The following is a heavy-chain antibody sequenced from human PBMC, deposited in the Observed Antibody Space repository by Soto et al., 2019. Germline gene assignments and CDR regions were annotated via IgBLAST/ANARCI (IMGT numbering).Heavy chain of an antibody. CDR3: ARLMGTSFDL. CDR2: ISSSSSYI. CDR1: GFTFSSYS. J-gene: IGHJ4*02. Sequence: GGSLRLSCAASGFTFSSYSMNWVRQAPGKGLEWVSSISSSSSYIYYADSVKGRFTISRDNAKNSLYLQMNSLKTEDTAVYFCARLMGTSFDLWGRGTLVTVSS. D-gene: IGHD2-8*01. V-gene: IGHV3-21*04.